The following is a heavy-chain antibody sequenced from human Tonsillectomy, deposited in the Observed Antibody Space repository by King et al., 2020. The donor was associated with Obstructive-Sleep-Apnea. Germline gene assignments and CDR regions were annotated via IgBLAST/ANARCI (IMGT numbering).Heavy chain of an antibody. Sequence: MQLVQSGAEVKKPGASVKVSCKASGYTFTSYGISWVRQAPGQGLEWMGWISAYNGNTSYAQKLQGRVTMTTDTSTSTAYMELRSLRSDDTAVYYCARDPGSYGYYYYYGMDVWGQGTTVTVSS. CDR2: ISAYNGNT. D-gene: IGHD3-10*01. J-gene: IGHJ6*02. CDR3: ARDPGSYGYYYYYGMDV. V-gene: IGHV1-18*01. CDR1: GYTFTSYG.